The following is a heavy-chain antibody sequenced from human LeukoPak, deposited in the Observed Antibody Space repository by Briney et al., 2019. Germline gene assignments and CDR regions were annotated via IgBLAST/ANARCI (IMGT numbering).Heavy chain of an antibody. V-gene: IGHV3-48*03. CDR2: ISSSGSTI. J-gene: IGHJ6*03. CDR1: GFTFSSYE. Sequence: GGSLRLSCAASGFTFSSYEMNWVRQAPGRGLEWVSYISSSGSTIYYAGSVKGRFTVSRDSAKRSLYLQMNSLRAEDTAVYYCARDGNRDGDMDVWGKGTTVTVSS. CDR3: ARDGNRDGDMDV. D-gene: IGHD1-1*01.